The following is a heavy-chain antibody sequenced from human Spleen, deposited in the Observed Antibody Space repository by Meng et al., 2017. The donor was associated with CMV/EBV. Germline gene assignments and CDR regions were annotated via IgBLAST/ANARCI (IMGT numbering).Heavy chain of an antibody. CDR1: GDSISSGAYY. V-gene: IGHV4-31*03. Sequence: CTVSGDSISSGAYYWSGIRQHPGKGLEWIGYIFYSGLTYYNPSLKSRVTISVDTSKNQFSLKLSSVTAADTAVYYCARAVSGTNLDYWGQGTLVTVSS. CDR3: ARAVSGTNLDY. J-gene: IGHJ4*02. CDR2: IFYSGLT. D-gene: IGHD2-2*01.